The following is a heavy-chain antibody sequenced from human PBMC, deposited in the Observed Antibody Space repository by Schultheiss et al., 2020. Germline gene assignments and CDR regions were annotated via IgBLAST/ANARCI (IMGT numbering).Heavy chain of an antibody. D-gene: IGHD2-2*01. CDR3: ARDGRVVVPAAQYYYYYGMDV. J-gene: IGHJ6*02. CDR2: IYTSGST. V-gene: IGHV4-4*07. Sequence: GSLRLSCAVYGGSFSSYYWSWIRQPAGKGLEWIGRIYTSGSTNYNPSLKSRVTMSVDTSKNQFSLKLSSVTAADTAVYYCARDGRVVVPAAQYYYYYGMDVWGQGTTVTVSS. CDR1: GGSFSSYY.